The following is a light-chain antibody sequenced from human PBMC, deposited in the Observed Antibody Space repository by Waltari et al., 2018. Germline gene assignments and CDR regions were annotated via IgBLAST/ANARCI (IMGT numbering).Light chain of an antibody. CDR1: SRDVGGYNY. CDR3: CSYAGSYTLVV. J-gene: IGLJ2*01. CDR2: DVS. Sequence: QSALTQPRSVSGSPGQSVTISCTGTSRDVGGYNYVSWYQQHPGKAPKLMIYDVSKRPAGVPDRFAGSKSGNTASLTISGLQAEDEAEYYCCSYAGSYTLVVFGGGTKLTVL. V-gene: IGLV2-11*01.